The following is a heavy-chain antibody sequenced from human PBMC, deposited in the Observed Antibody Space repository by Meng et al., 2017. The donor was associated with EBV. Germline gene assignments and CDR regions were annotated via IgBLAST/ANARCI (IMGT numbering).Heavy chain of an antibody. Sequence: QVQLVESGGGMVQPGRSLRLSWAASGFTFSSYGMHWVRQAPGKGLEWVAVISYDGSNKYYADSVKGRFTISRDNSKNTLYLQMNSLRAEDTAVYYCAKEGIQLWSKFFDYWGQGTLVTVSS. CDR1: GFTFSSYG. CDR2: ISYDGSNK. D-gene: IGHD5-18*01. V-gene: IGHV3-30*18. J-gene: IGHJ4*02. CDR3: AKEGIQLWSKFFDY.